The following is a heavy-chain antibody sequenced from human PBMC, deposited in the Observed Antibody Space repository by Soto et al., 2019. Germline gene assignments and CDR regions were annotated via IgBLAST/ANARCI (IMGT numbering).Heavy chain of an antibody. J-gene: IGHJ4*02. CDR2: ISSNGGST. CDR3: ARGVDSSSPPFDY. D-gene: IGHD6-6*01. Sequence: EVQLVESGGGLVQPGGSLRLSCAASGFTFSSYAMHWVRQAPGKGLEYVSAISSNGGSTYYANSVKGRFTISRDNSKNTLYLQMGSLRAEDMAVYYCARGVDSSSPPFDYCGQGTLVTVSS. V-gene: IGHV3-64*01. CDR1: GFTFSSYA.